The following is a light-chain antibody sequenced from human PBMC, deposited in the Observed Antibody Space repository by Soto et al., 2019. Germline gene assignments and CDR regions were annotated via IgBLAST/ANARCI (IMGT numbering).Light chain of an antibody. CDR3: QSYDSSLSAAVV. CDR1: SSNIGAGYD. J-gene: IGLJ2*01. CDR2: DNS. Sequence: QSVLTQPPSVSGAPGQRVTISCTGSSSNIGAGYDVHWYQQLPGTAPKLLIYDNSNRPSGVPDRFSGSKSGTSASLAITGLQAEDEADYYCQSYDSSLSAAVVFGGGTQLTVL. V-gene: IGLV1-40*01.